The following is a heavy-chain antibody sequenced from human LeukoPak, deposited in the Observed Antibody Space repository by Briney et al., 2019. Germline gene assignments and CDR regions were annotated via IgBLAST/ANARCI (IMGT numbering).Heavy chain of an antibody. V-gene: IGHV4-59*02. D-gene: IGHD1-26*01. Sequence: PSETLSLTCNVSGVSVSTSHWNWTRQRPGKGLEWIGCLSYTGKTDYNPSLKSRVSISLGSSNNHFSLKLTSVTAADTAVYYCARIYRRGATESCWFDPWGQGTLVTVSS. CDR2: LSYTGKT. CDR3: ARIYRRGATESCWFDP. CDR1: GVSVSTSH. J-gene: IGHJ5*02.